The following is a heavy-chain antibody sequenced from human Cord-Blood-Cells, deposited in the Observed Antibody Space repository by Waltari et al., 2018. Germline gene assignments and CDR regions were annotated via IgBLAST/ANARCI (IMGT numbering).Heavy chain of an antibody. Sequence: QVQLQQWGAGLLKPSETLSLTCAVYGGSFSGYYWSWIRQPPGKGLEWIGEINHIGSTNYNPSLKSRVTISVDTSKNQFSLKLSSVTAADTAVYYCARSLGGNSRVFDYWGQGTLVTVSS. D-gene: IGHD2-21*02. CDR1: GGSFSGYY. CDR2: INHIGST. J-gene: IGHJ4*02. CDR3: ARSLGGNSRVFDY. V-gene: IGHV4-34*01.